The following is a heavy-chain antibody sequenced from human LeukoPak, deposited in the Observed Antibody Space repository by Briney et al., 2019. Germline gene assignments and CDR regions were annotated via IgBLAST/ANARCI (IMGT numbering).Heavy chain of an antibody. V-gene: IGHV4-31*03. CDR3: ARDRPITMVRGVITPYGMDV. D-gene: IGHD3-10*01. CDR1: GVSISSGGYY. J-gene: IGHJ6*02. Sequence: TSETLSLTCTVSGVSISSGGYYWSWIRQHPGKGLEWIGYIYYSGSTYYNPSLKSRVTISVDTSKSQFSLKLSSVTAADTAVYYCARDRPITMVRGVITPYGMDVWGQGTTVTVSS. CDR2: IYYSGST.